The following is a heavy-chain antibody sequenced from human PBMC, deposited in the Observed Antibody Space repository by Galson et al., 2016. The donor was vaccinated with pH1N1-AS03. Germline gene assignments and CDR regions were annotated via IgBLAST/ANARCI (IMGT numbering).Heavy chain of an antibody. CDR1: GDSVSSNSVA. D-gene: IGHD5-24*01. CDR2: TYYRSKWFN. V-gene: IGHV6-1*01. CDR3: ARRIKGGMDV. Sequence: CAISGDSVSSNSVAWNWIRQSPSRGLEWLGRTYYRSKWFNEYPASVKSRITINSDTSKNQFSLQLNSVTPEDTALYFCARRIKGGMDVWGQGTTVIVSS. J-gene: IGHJ6*02.